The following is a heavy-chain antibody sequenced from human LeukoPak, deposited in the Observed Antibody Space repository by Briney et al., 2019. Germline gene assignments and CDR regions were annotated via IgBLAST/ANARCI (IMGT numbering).Heavy chain of an antibody. CDR3: ARDEWELHAFDI. V-gene: IGHV4-34*01. CDR2: INHSGST. D-gene: IGHD1-26*01. CDR1: GGSFSGYY. Sequence: SETLSLTCAVYGGSFSGYYWSWIRQPPGKGLEWIGEINHSGSTNYNPSLKSRVTISVDTSKNLFSLKLSSVTAADTAVYYCARDEWELHAFDIWGQGTMVTVSS. J-gene: IGHJ3*02.